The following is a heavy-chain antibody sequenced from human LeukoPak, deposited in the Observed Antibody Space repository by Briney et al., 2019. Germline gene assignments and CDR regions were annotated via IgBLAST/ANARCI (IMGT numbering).Heavy chain of an antibody. J-gene: IGHJ4*02. V-gene: IGHV4-59*08. CDR3: ARHGDTDYFDY. CDR2: IYYSGST. CDR1: GGSISSYY. Sequence: PSETLSLTCTVSGGSISSYYWSWIRQPPGKGLEWIGYIYYSGSTNYNPSLKSRVTISVDTSKNQFSLKLSSVTAADTAVYYCARHGDTDYFDYWGQGTLVTVSS. D-gene: IGHD5-18*01.